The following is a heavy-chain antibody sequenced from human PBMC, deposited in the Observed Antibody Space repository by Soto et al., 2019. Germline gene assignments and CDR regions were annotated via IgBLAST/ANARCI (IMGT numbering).Heavy chain of an antibody. D-gene: IGHD3-3*01. CDR3: ASSSIFGVVKQYYYGMDV. J-gene: IGHJ6*02. CDR2: IIPIFGTT. V-gene: IGHV1-69*01. CDR1: AGTFSSYA. Sequence: KVSCKASAGTFSSYAISWVRQAPGQGLEWMGGIIPIFGTTNYAQKFQGRVTITADESTSTAYMELSSLRSEDTAVYYCASSSIFGVVKQYYYGMDVWGQGTTVTVSS.